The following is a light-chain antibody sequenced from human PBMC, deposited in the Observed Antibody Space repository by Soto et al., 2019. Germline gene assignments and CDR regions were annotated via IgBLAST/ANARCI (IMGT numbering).Light chain of an antibody. CDR3: QHYNIYSET. CDR2: KAS. CDR1: QSISSW. J-gene: IGKJ1*01. V-gene: IGKV1-5*03. Sequence: DIQMTQSPSTLSASVGDRVTITYRASQSISSWLAWYQQKPGKAPKILIYKASILESGVPSRFSGSGSGTEFTLTISSLQPDDFATYYCQHYNIYSETFGQGTKVEVK.